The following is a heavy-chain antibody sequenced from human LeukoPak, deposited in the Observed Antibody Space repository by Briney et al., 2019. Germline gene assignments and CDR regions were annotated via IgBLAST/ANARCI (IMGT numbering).Heavy chain of an antibody. Sequence: GGSLRLSCAASGFTFSSYAMSWVRQAPGKGLEWVSYTSSSSSTIYYADSVKSRFTISRDNAKNSLYLQMNSLRAEDTAVYYCARLRYYGMDVWGQGTTVTVSS. CDR3: ARLRYYGMDV. J-gene: IGHJ6*02. V-gene: IGHV3-48*04. CDR2: TSSSSSTI. CDR1: GFTFSSYA.